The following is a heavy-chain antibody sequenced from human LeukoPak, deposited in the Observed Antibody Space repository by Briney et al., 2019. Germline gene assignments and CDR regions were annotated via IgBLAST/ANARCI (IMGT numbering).Heavy chain of an antibody. D-gene: IGHD5-24*01. Sequence: GGSLRLSCAASGFTFSSYSMNWVRQAPGKGLEWVSSISSSSSYIYYADSVKGRFTISRDNAKNSLYLQMNSLRAEDTAVYYCASVVRGRWLQRSLDAFDIWGQGTMVTVSS. CDR1: GFTFSSYS. J-gene: IGHJ3*02. CDR3: ASVVRGRWLQRSLDAFDI. CDR2: ISSSSSYI. V-gene: IGHV3-21*01.